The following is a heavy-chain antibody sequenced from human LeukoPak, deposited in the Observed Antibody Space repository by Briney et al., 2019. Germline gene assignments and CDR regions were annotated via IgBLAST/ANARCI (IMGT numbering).Heavy chain of an antibody. Sequence: PGRSLRLSCAASGFTFSSYWMHWVRQVPGKGLVWVARINPGGSSITCADSVKGRFTISRDNAKDTLYLQMDSLRAGDTGVYYCARSNQADDYWGQGTLVTVSS. CDR3: ARSNQADDY. CDR1: GFTFSSYW. V-gene: IGHV3-74*01. J-gene: IGHJ4*02. CDR2: INPGGSSI. D-gene: IGHD1-14*01.